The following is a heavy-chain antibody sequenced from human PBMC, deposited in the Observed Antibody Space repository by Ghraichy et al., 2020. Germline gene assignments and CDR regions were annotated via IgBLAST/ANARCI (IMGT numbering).Heavy chain of an antibody. D-gene: IGHD4-23*01. CDR1: GFTFSGSN. CDR3: ARASTVVRFYYYDGMDV. J-gene: IGHJ6*02. CDR2: ITTSGRTI. Sequence: GGSLRLSCVGSGFTFSGSNLNWVRQSPGKGLEWVSYITTSGRTIFYADSVRGRFTISRDNAQNSLYLQMNSLRDEDTAVYYCARASTVVRFYYYDGMDVWGQGTTVTVSS. V-gene: IGHV3-48*02.